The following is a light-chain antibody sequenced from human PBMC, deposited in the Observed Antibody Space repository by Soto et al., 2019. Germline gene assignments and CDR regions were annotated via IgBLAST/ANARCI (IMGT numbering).Light chain of an antibody. CDR3: QQYNNWPRAT. CDR2: RTS. Sequence: ITQSPATLSVSPAHRATLSCRASQSISSNLAWYQQKPGQAPRLLMFRTSSRATGFPARFSGSGSGTEFNLTISSLQSEDFGVYYCQQYNNWPRATFGGGTKVDI. V-gene: IGKV3-15*01. J-gene: IGKJ4*01. CDR1: QSISSN.